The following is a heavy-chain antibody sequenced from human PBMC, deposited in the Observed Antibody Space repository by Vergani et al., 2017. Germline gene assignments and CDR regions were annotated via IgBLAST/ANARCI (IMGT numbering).Heavy chain of an antibody. CDR1: GGSLSGYY. CDR2: INHSGTI. V-gene: IGHV4-34*01. Sequence: QLQESGPGLVKPSGTLSLTCAVYGGSLSGYYWSWIRLAPGKGLEWIGEINHSGTINYNPTLKSPFNVSIDTSRDHFSLKLRTVSAADTAVYFCARRAERWETLLRDDLDVWGQGTFVTVSP. J-gene: IGHJ3*01. CDR3: ARRAERWETLLRDDLDV. D-gene: IGHD1-26*01.